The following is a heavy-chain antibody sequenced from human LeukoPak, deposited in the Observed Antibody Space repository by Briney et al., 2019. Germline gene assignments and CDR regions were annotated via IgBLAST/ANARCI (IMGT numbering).Heavy chain of an antibody. J-gene: IGHJ5*02. CDR3: ARDYYMLRGLHWFDP. CDR1: GGSISSYY. V-gene: IGHV4-4*07. D-gene: IGHD3-10*01. Sequence: SETLSLTCTVSGGSISSYYWSWIRQPAGKGLEWTGRIYTSGSTNYNPSLKSRVTMSVDTSKNQFSLKLSSVTAADTAVYYCARDYYMLRGLHWFDPWGRGTLVTVSS. CDR2: IYTSGST.